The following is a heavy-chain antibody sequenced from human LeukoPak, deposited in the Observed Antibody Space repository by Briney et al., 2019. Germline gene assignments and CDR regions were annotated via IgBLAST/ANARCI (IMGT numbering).Heavy chain of an antibody. CDR2: IHREGSEK. CDR3: ARGSWSAPWYGVGD. Sequence: PGGSLRLSCTASGFTFSSYWMTCVRQAPGKGREWVANIHREGSEKNYVDSVRGRFTISRDNAEDSLYLKMDKPRAEDTAVYFCARGSWSAPWYGVGDWGKGTPVTVSS. J-gene: IGHJ6*04. V-gene: IGHV3-7*03. D-gene: IGHD6-6*01. CDR1: GFTFSSYW.